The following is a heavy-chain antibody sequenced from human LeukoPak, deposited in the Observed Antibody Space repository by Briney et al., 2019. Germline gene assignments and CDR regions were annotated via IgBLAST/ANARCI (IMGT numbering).Heavy chain of an antibody. J-gene: IGHJ6*02. CDR3: ARADGSGSFDQYYGMDV. CDR1: GGTFSSYA. D-gene: IGHD3-10*01. Sequence: SVKVSCKASGGTFSSYAISWVRQAPGQGLEWMGRIIPMFGIVNYAQKLQGRVTITADKSTSTAYMELSSLRSEDTAVYYCARADGSGSFDQYYGMDVWGQGTTVTVSS. CDR2: IIPMFGIV. V-gene: IGHV1-69*04.